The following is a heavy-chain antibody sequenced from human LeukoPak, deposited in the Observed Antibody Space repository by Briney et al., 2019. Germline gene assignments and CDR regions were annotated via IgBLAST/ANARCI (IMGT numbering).Heavy chain of an antibody. CDR3: ARDPRHYGDYGSVAFDI. CDR2: IYYSGST. J-gene: IGHJ3*02. D-gene: IGHD4-17*01. V-gene: IGHV4-31*03. CDR1: GGSIGSGGHY. Sequence: PSETLSLTCTVSGGSIGSGGHYWSWIRQHPGKGLEWIGYIYYSGSTYYNPSLKSRVTLSVDTSKNYFSLKLSSGTAADTAVYYCARDPRHYGDYGSVAFDIWGQGTMVTVSS.